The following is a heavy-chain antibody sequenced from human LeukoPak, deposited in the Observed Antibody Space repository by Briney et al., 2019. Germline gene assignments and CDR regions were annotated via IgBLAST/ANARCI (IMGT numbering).Heavy chain of an antibody. Sequence: PSETLSLTCAVYAESFSGYYWSWIRQPPGKGLEWIGEINHSGTTNYNPSPKSRVAIPVDTSKNQFSLKLSSVTAADTSVYYCARGRISVIVPPYWYFDLWGRGTLVTVSS. CDR1: AESFSGYY. J-gene: IGHJ2*01. CDR2: INHSGTT. V-gene: IGHV4-34*01. CDR3: ARGRISVIVPPYWYFDL. D-gene: IGHD3-22*01.